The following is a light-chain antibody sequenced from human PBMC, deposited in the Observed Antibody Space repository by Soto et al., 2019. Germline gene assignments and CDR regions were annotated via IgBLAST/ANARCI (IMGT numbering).Light chain of an antibody. CDR2: KAS. CDR3: QHYNSYPFP. Sequence: DVQMTQSPSTLSASVGDRVTITCRASQSIRSVLACYQQKPGKAPKRLIYKASSLESGVPSRFSGSGSVTEFTLTICSLQPDDFATYYCQHYNSYPFPFGQGRRLEI. CDR1: QSIRSV. J-gene: IGKJ5*01. V-gene: IGKV1-5*01.